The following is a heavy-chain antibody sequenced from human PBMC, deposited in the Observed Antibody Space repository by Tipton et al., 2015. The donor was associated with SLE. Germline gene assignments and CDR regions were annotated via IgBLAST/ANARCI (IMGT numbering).Heavy chain of an antibody. J-gene: IGHJ4*02. CDR1: GDSMSGFS. Sequence: LRLSCTVSGDSMSGFSWSWVRQPPGKGLEWIGSMFHGGSTYYNPSLKSRVTISVDTSKNQFSLKLSSVTAADTAVYHCASSQYCSDSSCYSFDYWGQGTLVTVSS. CDR3: ASSQYCSDSSCYSFDY. CDR2: MFHGGST. D-gene: IGHD2-2*02. V-gene: IGHV4-38-2*02.